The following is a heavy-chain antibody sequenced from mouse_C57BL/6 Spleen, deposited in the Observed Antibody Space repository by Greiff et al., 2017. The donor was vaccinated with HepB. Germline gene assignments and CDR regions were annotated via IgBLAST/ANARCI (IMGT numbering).Heavy chain of an antibody. D-gene: IGHD2-4*01. J-gene: IGHJ2*01. CDR1: GYAFSSYW. Sequence: QVHVKQSGAELVKPGASVKISCKASGYAFSSYWMNWVKQRPGKGLEWIGQIYPGDGDTNYNGKFKGKATLTADKSSSTAYMQLSSLTSEDSAVYFCARRRLRRGFDYWGQGTTLTVSS. CDR2: IYPGDGDT. V-gene: IGHV1-80*01. CDR3: ARRRLRRGFDY.